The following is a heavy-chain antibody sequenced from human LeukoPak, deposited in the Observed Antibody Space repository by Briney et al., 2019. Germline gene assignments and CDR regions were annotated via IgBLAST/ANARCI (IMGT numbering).Heavy chain of an antibody. V-gene: IGHV1-2*04. CDR3: ARDRCSGGSCHPTFDY. CDR1: GYTFTGYY. J-gene: IGHJ4*02. D-gene: IGHD2-15*01. CDR2: INPNSGGT. Sequence: ASVKVSCKASGYTFTGYYVHWVRQAPGQGLEWMGWINPNSGGTNYAQKFQGWVTMTRDTSISTAYMELSRLRSDDTAVYYCARDRCSGGSCHPTFDYWGQGTLVTVSS.